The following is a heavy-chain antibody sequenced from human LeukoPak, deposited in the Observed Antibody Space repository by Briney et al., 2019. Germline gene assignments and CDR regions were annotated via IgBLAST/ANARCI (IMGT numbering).Heavy chain of an antibody. D-gene: IGHD3-22*01. J-gene: IGHJ4*02. V-gene: IGHV3-20*04. Sequence: PGGSLRLSCAASGFTFDDYGMSWVRQAPGKGLEWVSGINWNGGSTGYADSVKGRFTISRDNAKNSLYLQMNSLRAEDTAVYYCAREVRDSSGYYYNYYFDYWGQGTLVTVSS. CDR3: AREVRDSSGYYYNYYFDY. CDR1: GFTFDDYG. CDR2: INWNGGST.